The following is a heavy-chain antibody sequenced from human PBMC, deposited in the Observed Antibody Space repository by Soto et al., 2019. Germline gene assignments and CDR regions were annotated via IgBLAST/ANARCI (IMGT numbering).Heavy chain of an antibody. J-gene: IGHJ5*02. D-gene: IGHD3-22*01. CDR1: GGTFSSYA. CDR3: ARDDYDSSGEPNWFDP. CDR2: IIHIFGTA. V-gene: IGHV1-69*06. Sequence: QVQLVQSGAEVKKPGSSVKVSCKASGGTFSSYAISWVRQAPGHGLEWMGGIIHIFGTANYAQKFQGRVTITADKSTSTAYMELSSLRSEDTAVYYCARDDYDSSGEPNWFDPWGQGTLVTVSS.